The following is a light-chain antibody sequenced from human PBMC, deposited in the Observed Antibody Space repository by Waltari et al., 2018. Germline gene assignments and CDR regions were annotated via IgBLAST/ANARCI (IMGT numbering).Light chain of an antibody. Sequence: QSALTQPASVSGSPGPSITTPCTATSSDVGGFNYFSWYQQHPSKVPKLLIFDVSNPPSGVSNRFSGSKSGNTASLTISGLQAEDESDYYCCSFTSRSTWVFGGGTKLTVL. CDR3: CSFTSRSTWV. V-gene: IGLV2-14*01. CDR1: SSDVGGFNY. J-gene: IGLJ3*02. CDR2: DVS.